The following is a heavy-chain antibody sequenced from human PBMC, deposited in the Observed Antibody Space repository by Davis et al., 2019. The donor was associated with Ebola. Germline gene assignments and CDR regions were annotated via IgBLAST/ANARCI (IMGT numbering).Heavy chain of an antibody. CDR2: INPYSGDT. D-gene: IGHD2/OR15-2a*01. CDR1: GCTFTAHY. Sequence: ASVKVSCKASGCTFTAHYLHWLRQAPGQGFEWLGWINPYSGDTKYAPKFQGRLTLTRDTSIRSAYMDLNTLTSDDTATYFCARESALTTSAFGVWGPGTMVTVSS. V-gene: IGHV1-2*02. CDR3: ARESALTTSAFGV. J-gene: IGHJ3*01.